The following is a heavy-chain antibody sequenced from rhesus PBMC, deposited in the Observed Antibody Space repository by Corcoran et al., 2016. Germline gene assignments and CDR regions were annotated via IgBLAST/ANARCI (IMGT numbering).Heavy chain of an antibody. D-gene: IGHD1-14*01. J-gene: IGHJ3*01. V-gene: IGHV4-106*01. Sequence: QVQLQESGPGLVKPSETLSLTCTVPVGSISDSHYWSWIRPPPGSGLGWLGRFYGSGGSPNSTPSLRSRVTISRDPSKDQYSLKLNSVPAADTAVYYCARDLRVAGTTDAFDFWGQGLRVTVSS. CDR2: FYGSGGSP. CDR3: ARDLRVAGTTDAFDF. CDR1: VGSISDSHY.